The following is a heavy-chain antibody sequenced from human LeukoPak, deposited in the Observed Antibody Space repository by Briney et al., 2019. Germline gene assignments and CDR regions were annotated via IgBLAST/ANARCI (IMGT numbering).Heavy chain of an antibody. CDR1: GDSVSSNDGA. CDR2: TYFRSKWYT. V-gene: IGHV6-1*01. D-gene: IGHD3-10*01. CDR3: ARDGTGYFGSGSYHLHF. J-gene: IGHJ4*02. Sequence: PSQTLSLTCAISGDSVSSNDGAWSWIRQSPSRGLEWLGRTYFRSKWYTDYAPSVKSRITIIPDTSKNQFSLQLKSVTPDDTAVYYCARDGTGYFGSGSYHLHFWGQGALVTVSS.